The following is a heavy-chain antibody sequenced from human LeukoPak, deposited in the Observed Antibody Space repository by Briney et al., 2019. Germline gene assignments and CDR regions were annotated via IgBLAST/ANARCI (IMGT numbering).Heavy chain of an antibody. Sequence: PETLSLTCAVYGGSFSGYYWSWIRQPPGKGLEWIGEINHSGSTNYNPSLKSRVTISVDTSKNQFSLKLSSVTAADTAVYYCARDSSSSFDYWGQGTLVTVSS. CDR2: INHSGST. V-gene: IGHV4-34*01. CDR1: GGSFSGYY. J-gene: IGHJ4*02. D-gene: IGHD6-6*01. CDR3: ARDSSSSFDY.